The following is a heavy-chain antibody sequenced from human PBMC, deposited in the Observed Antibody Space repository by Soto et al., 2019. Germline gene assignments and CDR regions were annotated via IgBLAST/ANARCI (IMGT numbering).Heavy chain of an antibody. V-gene: IGHV3-23*01. CDR3: SKVTYAGTGVYSSLES. CDR1: GFTFSRSA. J-gene: IGHJ4*02. Sequence: GGSLRLSCAASGFTFSRSAMSWVRQAPGKGLEWVTGLSAGGGATYYAASVKGRFTISRDNYKSTLYLQMNSLRAEDTAVYYCSKVTYAGTGVYSSLESWGQGALGTVSS. D-gene: IGHD2-21*02. CDR2: LSAGGGAT.